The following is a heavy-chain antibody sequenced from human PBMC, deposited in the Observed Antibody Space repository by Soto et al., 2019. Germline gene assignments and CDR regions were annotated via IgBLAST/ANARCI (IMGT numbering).Heavy chain of an antibody. CDR1: GFTFSQAW. V-gene: IGHV3-15*07. D-gene: IGHD2-2*02. CDR3: TRLYRLDP. Sequence: GSLRLSCAASGFTFSQAWINWVRQAPGKGLEWVGRIKRKNDGETTDYAAPVKGRFIISRDDSKNTLYLQMNSLKIEDTAVYYCTRLYRLDPWGQGTLVTVSS. J-gene: IGHJ5*02. CDR2: IKRKNDGETT.